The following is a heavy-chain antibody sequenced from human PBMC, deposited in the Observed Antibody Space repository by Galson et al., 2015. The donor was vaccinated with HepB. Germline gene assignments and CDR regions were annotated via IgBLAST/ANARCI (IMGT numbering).Heavy chain of an antibody. J-gene: IGHJ6*03. CDR1: GGTFSTDV. Sequence: VKVSCKASGGTFSTDVTSWVRQAPGQGLEWMGGIVPVFGSVNYAQKFLGRVTITADESTSTAYMELNSLTSEDTALYYCARGRVASSNYYYYYMDVWARGPRSSSP. V-gene: IGHV1-69*13. D-gene: IGHD5-12*01. CDR3: ARGRVASSNYYYYYMDV. CDR2: IVPVFGSV.